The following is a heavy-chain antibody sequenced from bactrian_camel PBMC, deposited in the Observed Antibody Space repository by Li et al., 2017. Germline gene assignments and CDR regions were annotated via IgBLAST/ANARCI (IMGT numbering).Heavy chain of an antibody. D-gene: IGHD5*01. CDR1: GPTAKIMTRRR. V-gene: IGHV3S40*01. Sequence: DVQLVESGGGSVQTGGSLRLPCVVSGPTAKIMTRRRMGWCRQGPGNRFELVSAKRADGSTYYLDSVKGRLTISRANAKNTLYLQMNSLKPGDSAMYYCAVHRYGAGYNYWDQGTQVTVS. CDR2: KRADGST. J-gene: IGHJ4*01. CDR3: AVHRYGAGYNY.